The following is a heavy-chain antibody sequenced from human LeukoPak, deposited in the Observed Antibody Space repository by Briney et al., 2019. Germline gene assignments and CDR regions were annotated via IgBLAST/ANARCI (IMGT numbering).Heavy chain of an antibody. CDR3: ARGHHYYDGSDDYGMDV. D-gene: IGHD3-22*01. V-gene: IGHV4-39*01. J-gene: IGHJ6*02. CDR1: GGSISSSSYY. Sequence: SETLSLTCTVSGGSISSSSYYWGWIRQPPGKGLEWIGSIYYSGSTYYNPSLKSRVAISVDTSKNQFSLKLSSVTAADTAVYYCARGHHYYDGSDDYGMDVWGQGTTVTVSS. CDR2: IYYSGST.